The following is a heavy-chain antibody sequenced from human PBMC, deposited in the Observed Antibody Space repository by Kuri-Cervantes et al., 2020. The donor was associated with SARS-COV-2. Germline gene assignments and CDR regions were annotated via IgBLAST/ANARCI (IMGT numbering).Heavy chain of an antibody. CDR3: ARDFWCGYDGGNWFDP. CDR2: IYFGGST. Sequence: SETRSLTCTVSGGSISSSSYYWGWIRQPPGKGLDWIGSIYFGGSTYYNPSLKSRVTISVDTSKNQFSLKLSSVTAADTAVYYCARDFWCGYDGGNWFDPWGQGTLVTVSS. D-gene: IGHD3-3*01. V-gene: IGHV4-39*07. J-gene: IGHJ5*02. CDR1: GGSISSSSYY.